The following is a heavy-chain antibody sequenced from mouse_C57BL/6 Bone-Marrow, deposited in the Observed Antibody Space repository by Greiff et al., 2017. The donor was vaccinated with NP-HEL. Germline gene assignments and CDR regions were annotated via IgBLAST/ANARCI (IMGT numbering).Heavy chain of an antibody. CDR3: ASTNYGSSYDYAMDY. CDR1: GYTFTAYY. CDR2: INPNNGGT. D-gene: IGHD1-1*01. J-gene: IGHJ4*01. Sequence: VQLQQSGPELVKPGASVKISCKASGYTFTAYYMNWVKQSHGKSLEWIGDINPNNGGTSYNQKFKGKATLTVDKSSSTAYMELRSLTSEDSAVYYCASTNYGSSYDYAMDYWGQGTSVTVSS. V-gene: IGHV1-26*01.